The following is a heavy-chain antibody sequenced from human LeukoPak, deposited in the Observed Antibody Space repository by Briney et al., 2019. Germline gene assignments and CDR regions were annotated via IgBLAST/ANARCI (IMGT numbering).Heavy chain of an antibody. CDR3: AKEGSCSGGSCYSDY. D-gene: IGHD2-15*01. J-gene: IGHJ4*02. CDR2: ISSSSSYI. V-gene: IGHV3-21*04. CDR1: GFTFSNYN. Sequence: GGSLRLSCAASGFTFSNYNMNWVRQAPGKGLEWVSSISSSSSYIYYADSVKGRFTISRDNTKNSLYLQMNGLRAEDTAVYYCAKEGSCSGGSCYSDYWGQGTLVTVSS.